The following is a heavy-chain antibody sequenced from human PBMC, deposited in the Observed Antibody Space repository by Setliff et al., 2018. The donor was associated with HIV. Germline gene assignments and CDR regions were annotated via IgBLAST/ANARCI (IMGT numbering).Heavy chain of an antibody. CDR2: IYYTGST. J-gene: IGHJ6*03. CDR1: GASISSSSHH. V-gene: IGHV4-39*01. Sequence: SETLSLTCTVSGASISSSSHHWAWIRQPPGKGLEYIGNIYYTGSTHHNPSLESRVATSVDTSKNQFSLKLSSVTAADTAVYYCARIVRWELVATSTFFYYYMDVWGKGTTVTSP. CDR3: ARIVRWELVATSTFFYYYMDV. D-gene: IGHD1-26*01.